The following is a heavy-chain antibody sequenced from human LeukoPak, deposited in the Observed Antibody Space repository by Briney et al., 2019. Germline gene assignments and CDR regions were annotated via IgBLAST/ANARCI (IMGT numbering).Heavy chain of an antibody. CDR2: ISGSGPKT. D-gene: IGHD2-21*02. Sequence: GGSLRPSCTASGFTFSSYAMTWVRQAPGKGLEWVSSISGSGPKTYYADSVKDRITISRDNSKNTLYLQMDSLRAGDTALYYCAKDRQDVVVTAIRFDSWGQGTLVTVSS. J-gene: IGHJ4*02. V-gene: IGHV3-23*01. CDR3: AKDRQDVVVTAIRFDS. CDR1: GFTFSSYA.